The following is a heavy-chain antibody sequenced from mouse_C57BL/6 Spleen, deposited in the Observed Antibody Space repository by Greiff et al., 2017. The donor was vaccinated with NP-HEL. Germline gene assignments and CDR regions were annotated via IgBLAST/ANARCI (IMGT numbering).Heavy chain of an antibody. CDR3: AREDYDGYYVRFAY. CDR1: GYTFTDYN. D-gene: IGHD2-3*01. CDR2: INPNNGGT. J-gene: IGHJ3*01. Sequence: EVQLQQSGPELVKPGASVKIPCKASGYTFTDYNMDWVKQSHGKSLEWIGAINPNNGGTIYNQKFKGKATSTVDKSSSTAYMELRSLTSEDTAVYYCAREDYDGYYVRFAYWGQGTLVTVSA. V-gene: IGHV1-18*01.